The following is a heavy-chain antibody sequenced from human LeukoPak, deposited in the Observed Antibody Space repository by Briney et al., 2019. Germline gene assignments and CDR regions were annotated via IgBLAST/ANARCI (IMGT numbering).Heavy chain of an antibody. CDR2: IIPIFGTA. V-gene: IGHV1-69*13. J-gene: IGHJ6*03. Sequence: SVKVSCKASGGTFSSYAISWVRQAPGQGLEWMGGIIPIFGTANYAQKFQGRVTITADESTSTAYMELSSLRSEDTAVYYCARGGVPWELHPYYYYYMDVWGKGTTVTISS. CDR3: ARGGVPWELHPYYYYYMDV. D-gene: IGHD1-26*01. CDR1: GGTFSSYA.